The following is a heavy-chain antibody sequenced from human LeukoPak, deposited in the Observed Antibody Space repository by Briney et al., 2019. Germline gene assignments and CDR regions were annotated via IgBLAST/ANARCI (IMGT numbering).Heavy chain of an antibody. J-gene: IGHJ4*01. D-gene: IGHD4-23*01. Sequence: SETLSLTCAVSGGSINSGGYSWSWFRQPPGKGLEWIGYIYQSGSTSYNPSLKSRVTISLDRSKNQFSLNLNSVTAADTAVYYCARDSKAYGGVPREFDYWGQEPWSPSPQ. CDR2: IYQSGST. CDR3: ARDSKAYGGVPREFDY. CDR1: GGSINSGGYS. V-gene: IGHV4-30-2*01.